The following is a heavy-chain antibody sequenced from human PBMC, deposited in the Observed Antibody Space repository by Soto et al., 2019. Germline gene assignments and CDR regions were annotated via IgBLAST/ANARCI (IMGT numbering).Heavy chain of an antibody. CDR1: GFNFNTYG. Sequence: QVKLVESGGGVVQPGRSLRLSCAASGFNFNTYGMHWVRQAPGKGLEWVAVISYDGSDKYYADSVKGRFTISRDNSKNTMYLQMNSLRAEDTAMYYCAKAHYRVPPGRMDVWGQGTTVTVSS. J-gene: IGHJ6*02. V-gene: IGHV3-30*18. CDR3: AKAHYRVPPGRMDV. CDR2: ISYDGSDK. D-gene: IGHD1-26*01.